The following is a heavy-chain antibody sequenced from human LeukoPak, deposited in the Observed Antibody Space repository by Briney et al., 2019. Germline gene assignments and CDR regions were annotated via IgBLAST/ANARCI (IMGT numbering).Heavy chain of an antibody. D-gene: IGHD3-10*01. Sequence: PSETLSLTCTASGGSISSYYWSWIRQPPGKGLEWIGYIYYSGSTNYNPSLKSRVTISVDTSKNQFSLKLSSVTAADTAVYYCARSMVRGVPYYWGQGTLVTVSS. CDR1: GGSISSYY. V-gene: IGHV4-59*01. CDR2: IYYSGST. CDR3: ARSMVRGVPYY. J-gene: IGHJ4*02.